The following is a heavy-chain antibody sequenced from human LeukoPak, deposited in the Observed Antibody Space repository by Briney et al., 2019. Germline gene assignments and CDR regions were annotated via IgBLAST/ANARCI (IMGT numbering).Heavy chain of an antibody. CDR2: ISGSGGST. CDR1: GFTFSTYG. CDR3: ARAKYFDWFNWFNP. J-gene: IGHJ5*02. D-gene: IGHD3-9*01. Sequence: PWGTLRLSCVASGFTFSTYGMSWVRQAPGKGLEWVSAISGSGGSTYYADSVKGRFTISRDNSKNTLYLQMNSLRADDTAVYHCARAKYFDWFNWFNPWGQGTLVTVSS. V-gene: IGHV3-23*01.